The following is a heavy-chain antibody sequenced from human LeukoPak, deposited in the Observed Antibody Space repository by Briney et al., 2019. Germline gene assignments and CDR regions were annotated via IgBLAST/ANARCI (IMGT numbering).Heavy chain of an antibody. V-gene: IGHV3-33*01. D-gene: IGHD3-10*01. CDR1: KFTFRNHG. Sequence: PGRSLRLSCAASKFTFRNHGMHWVRQAPGKGLEWEAIIWYDGSKQYYADSVKGRFTISRDNSKDTLYLQMNSLRDEDTAVYYCARDRGARYYDYWGQGTQVSVSS. J-gene: IGHJ4*02. CDR3: ARDRGARYYDY. CDR2: IWYDGSKQ.